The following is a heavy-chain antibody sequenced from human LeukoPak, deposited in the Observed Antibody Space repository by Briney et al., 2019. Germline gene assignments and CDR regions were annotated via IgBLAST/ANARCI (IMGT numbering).Heavy chain of an antibody. V-gene: IGHV3-23*01. Sequence: GGSLRLSCAASGFTFSSYAMSWVRQAPGKGLEWVSAISGSGGSTYYADSVKGRFTISRDNAKNSLYLQMNSLRAEDTAVYYCAKDTSRLHYDSSGYDNWGQGTLVTVSS. J-gene: IGHJ4*02. CDR2: ISGSGGST. D-gene: IGHD3-22*01. CDR3: AKDTSRLHYDSSGYDN. CDR1: GFTFSSYA.